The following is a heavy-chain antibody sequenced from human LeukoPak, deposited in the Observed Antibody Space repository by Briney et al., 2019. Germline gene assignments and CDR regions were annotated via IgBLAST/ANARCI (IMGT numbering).Heavy chain of an antibody. CDR1: GFTFSSYW. J-gene: IGHJ4*02. Sequence: AGGSLRLSCAASGFTFSSYWMSWVRQAPGKGLEWVAVMSYDGGNKYFADSVKGRFTISRDNSKNTLYLQMNSLRAEDTAMYYCAKKFPGIAAAGIDYWGQGTLVTVSS. CDR3: AKKFPGIAAAGIDY. D-gene: IGHD6-13*01. CDR2: MSYDGGNK. V-gene: IGHV3-30*18.